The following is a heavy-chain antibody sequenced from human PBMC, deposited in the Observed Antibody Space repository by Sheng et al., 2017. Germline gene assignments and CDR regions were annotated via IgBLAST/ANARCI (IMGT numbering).Heavy chain of an antibody. D-gene: IGHD2-2*01. CDR3: ARDSYCSSTSCYFDY. Sequence: QVQLVESGGGVVQPGRSLRLSCAASGFTFSSYGMHWVRQAPGKGLEWVAVIWYDGSNKYYADSVKGRFTISRDNSKNTLYLQMNSLRAEDTAVYYCARDSYCSSTSCYFDYWGQGTLVTV. V-gene: IGHV3-33*01. CDR1: GFTFSSYG. J-gene: IGHJ4*02. CDR2: IWYDGSNK.